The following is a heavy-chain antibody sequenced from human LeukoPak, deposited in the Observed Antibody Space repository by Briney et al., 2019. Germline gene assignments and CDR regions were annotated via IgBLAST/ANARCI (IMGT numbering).Heavy chain of an antibody. CDR1: GFTFSSYA. CDR3: AKERYYYDSSGPYTPSVDY. J-gene: IGHJ4*02. D-gene: IGHD3-22*01. Sequence: PGGSLRLSCAASGFTFSSYAMSWVRQAPGKGLEWVSAISGSGGSTYYADSVKGRFTISRDNSKNTLYLQMNSLRAEDTAVYYCAKERYYYDSSGPYTPSVDYWGQGTLVTVSS. CDR2: ISGSGGST. V-gene: IGHV3-23*01.